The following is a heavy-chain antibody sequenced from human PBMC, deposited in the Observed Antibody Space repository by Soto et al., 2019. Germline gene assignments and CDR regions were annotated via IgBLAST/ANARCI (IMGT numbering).Heavy chain of an antibody. D-gene: IGHD5-12*01. CDR2: IKDGGLT. J-gene: IGHJ4*02. CDR1: GGSLSGYY. CDR3: ARGQEGVVATH. V-gene: IGHV4-34*01. Sequence: QVQLQQWGAGLLKPSETLSLTCVVYGGSLSGYYWSWIRQPPGKGLEWIGEIKDGGLTNYSPSLKSRATMSADTPKNQFSLKLHSVTAADRAVYYCARGQEGVVATHWDQGTLVTV.